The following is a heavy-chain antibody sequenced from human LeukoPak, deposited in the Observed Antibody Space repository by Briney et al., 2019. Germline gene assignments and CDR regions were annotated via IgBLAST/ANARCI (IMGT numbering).Heavy chain of an antibody. CDR3: ARHVLRYFDWLSDGGYFDY. Sequence: SETLSLTCTVSGDSISSGDYYWSWIRQPAGKGLERIGRISSSGSTNYNPSLKSRVTISVDTSKNQFSLKLSSVTAADTAVYYCARHVLRYFDWLSDGGYFDYWGQGTLVTVSS. CDR2: ISSSGST. J-gene: IGHJ4*02. V-gene: IGHV4-61*02. CDR1: GDSISSGDYY. D-gene: IGHD3-9*01.